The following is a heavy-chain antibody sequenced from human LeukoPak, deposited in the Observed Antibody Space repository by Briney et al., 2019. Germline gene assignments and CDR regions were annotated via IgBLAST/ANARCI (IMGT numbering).Heavy chain of an antibody. D-gene: IGHD6-13*01. CDR1: GFTFSSYA. CDR2: ISGSGGST. V-gene: IGHV3-23*01. Sequence: LGGSLRLSCAASGFTFSSYAMSWVRQAPGKGLEWVSAISGSGGSTYYADSVKGRFTISRDNAKNSLYLQMNSLRAEDTALYYCAKDNWATAGSLDYWGQGTLVTVSS. J-gene: IGHJ4*02. CDR3: AKDNWATAGSLDY.